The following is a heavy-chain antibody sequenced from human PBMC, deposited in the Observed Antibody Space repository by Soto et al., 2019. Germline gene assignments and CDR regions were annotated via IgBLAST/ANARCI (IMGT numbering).Heavy chain of an antibody. V-gene: IGHV4-59*12. J-gene: IGHJ4*02. CDR1: GGCISSYY. D-gene: IGHD2-8*02. Sequence: SETLSLTCTVSGGCISSYYWSWIRQPPGEGLEWIGYIYYSGSTNYNPSLKSRVTISVDTSKNQFSLKLTSVTAADTAVYYCARDKITGLXDYWGQGTLVTVSS. CDR2: IYYSGST. CDR3: ARDKITGLXDY.